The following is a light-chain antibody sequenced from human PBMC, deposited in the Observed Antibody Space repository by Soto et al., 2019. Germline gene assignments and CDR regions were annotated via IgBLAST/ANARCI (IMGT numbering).Light chain of an antibody. CDR1: QSVRSN. V-gene: IGKV3-11*01. Sequence: EIVLTQSPATLSLSPGERATFSCRASQSVRSNLAWYQHKPGQAPRLLIYDASNRATGIPGRFSGSGSGTDFTLTISNLEPEDFAVYYCQQRSNWPWTFGQGTKVAIK. J-gene: IGKJ1*01. CDR3: QQRSNWPWT. CDR2: DAS.